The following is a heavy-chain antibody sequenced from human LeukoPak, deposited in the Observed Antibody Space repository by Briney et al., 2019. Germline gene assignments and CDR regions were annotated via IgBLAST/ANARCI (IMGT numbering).Heavy chain of an antibody. CDR3: ARRRYFDL. J-gene: IGHJ2*01. CDR2: INHSGST. V-gene: IGHV4-34*01. CDR1: VGSFSGYY. Sequence: PSETLSLTCAVYVGSFSGYYWSWIRQPPGKGLEWIGEINHSGSTNYNPSLKSRVTVSVDTSKNQFSLKLSSVTAADTAVYYCARRRYFDLWGRGTRVTVS.